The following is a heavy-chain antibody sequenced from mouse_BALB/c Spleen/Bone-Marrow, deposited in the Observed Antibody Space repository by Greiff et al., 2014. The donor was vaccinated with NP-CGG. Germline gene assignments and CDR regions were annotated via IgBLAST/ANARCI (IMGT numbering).Heavy chain of an antibody. CDR1: GFTFSSFG. Sequence: EVHLEESGGGLVQPGGSRKLSCAASGFTFSSFGIHWVRQAPEKGLEWVAYISSDSSTIYYADTVKGRFTISRGNPKKTLFLQMTSLRSEDTAMYYCARSNYVGYYAMDYWGQGTSVTVSS. D-gene: IGHD1-1*01. CDR3: ARSNYVGYYAMDY. J-gene: IGHJ4*01. CDR2: ISSDSSTI. V-gene: IGHV5-17*02.